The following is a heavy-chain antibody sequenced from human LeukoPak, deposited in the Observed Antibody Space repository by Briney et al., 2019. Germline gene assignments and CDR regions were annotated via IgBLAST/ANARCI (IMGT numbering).Heavy chain of an antibody. J-gene: IGHJ4*02. CDR1: GGSNSSDNW. CDR3: ASIPGRGDWIDY. V-gene: IGHV4-4*02. Sequence: SETLSLTCAVSGGSNSSDNWWSWVRQPPGEGLEWIGYIYYSGSTNYNPSLKSRVTISVDTSKNQFSLKLSPVTAADTAVYYCASIPGRGDWIDYWGQGTLVTVSS. CDR2: IYYSGST. D-gene: IGHD2-21*02.